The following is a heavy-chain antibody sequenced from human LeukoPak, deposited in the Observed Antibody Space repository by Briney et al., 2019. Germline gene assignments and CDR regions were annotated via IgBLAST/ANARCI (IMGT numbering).Heavy chain of an antibody. D-gene: IGHD6-13*01. J-gene: IGHJ4*02. CDR3: ARHIIVGQLVGGFDY. CDR2: IYYSGST. Sequence: SETLSLTCTVSGGSISSYYWSWIRQPPGKGLEWIGYIYYSGSTNYNPSLKSRVTISVDTSKNQFSLKLSSVTAADTAVYYCARHIIVGQLVGGFDYWGQGTLVTVSS. V-gene: IGHV4-59*08. CDR1: GGSISSYY.